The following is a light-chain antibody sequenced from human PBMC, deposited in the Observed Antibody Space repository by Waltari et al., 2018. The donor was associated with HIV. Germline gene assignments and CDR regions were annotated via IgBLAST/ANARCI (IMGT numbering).Light chain of an antibody. CDR2: GKN. CDR3: NSRDSSGNHAV. J-gene: IGLJ2*01. CDR1: SLRSYY. V-gene: IGLV3-19*01. Sequence: SSELPQHPAVSVALGQTVRITCQGDSLRSYYSSRYQQKPGQAPVLVIYGKNNRPSGIPDRFSGSSSGNTASLTITGAQAEDEADYYCNSRDSSGNHAVFGGGTKLTVL.